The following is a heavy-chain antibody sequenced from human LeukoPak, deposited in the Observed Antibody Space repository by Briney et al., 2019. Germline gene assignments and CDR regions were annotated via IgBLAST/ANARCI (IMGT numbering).Heavy chain of an antibody. D-gene: IGHD3-9*01. J-gene: IGHJ4*02. CDR1: GGSISSGGYY. Sequence: PSETLSLTCTVSGGSISSGGYYWSWLRQHPGKGLEWLGYIYYSGSTYYNPSLKSRVTISVDTSKNQFSLKLSSVTAADTAVYYCARLYYDILTGHRLFDYWGQGTLGTVSS. CDR3: ARLYYDILTGHRLFDY. CDR2: IYYSGST. V-gene: IGHV4-31*03.